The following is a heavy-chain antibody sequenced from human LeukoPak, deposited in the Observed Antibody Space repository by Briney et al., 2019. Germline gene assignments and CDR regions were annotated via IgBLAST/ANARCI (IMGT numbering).Heavy chain of an antibody. CDR1: GFTLNSYE. D-gene: IGHD6-13*01. CDR3: ARGPYSSNWYVDY. J-gene: IGHJ4*02. CDR2: ISRTGNSI. Sequence: GGSLRLSCAASGFTLNSYEMNWVRLAPGKGLEWISYISRTGNSIYYADSVKGRFTISRDSAKNSLYLQMNSLRAEDTAVYYCARGPYSSNWYVDYWGQGTLVTVAS. V-gene: IGHV3-48*03.